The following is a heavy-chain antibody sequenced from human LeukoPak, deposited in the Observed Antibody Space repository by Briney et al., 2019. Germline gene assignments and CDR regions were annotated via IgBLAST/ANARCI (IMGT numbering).Heavy chain of an antibody. CDR3: AKPIVVVPAATDFDY. Sequence: SGGSLRLSCAASGFTFSSYAMSWVRQAPGKGLEWVSAISGSGGSTYYADSVKGRFTISRDNSKNTLYLQMNSLRAEDTAVYYCAKPIVVVPAATDFDYWGQGTLVTVSS. J-gene: IGHJ4*02. CDR1: GFTFSSYA. V-gene: IGHV3-23*01. CDR2: ISGSGGST. D-gene: IGHD2-2*01.